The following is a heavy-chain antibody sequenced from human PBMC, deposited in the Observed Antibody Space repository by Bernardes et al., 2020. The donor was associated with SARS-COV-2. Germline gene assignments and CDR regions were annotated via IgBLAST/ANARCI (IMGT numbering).Heavy chain of an antibody. V-gene: IGHV3-23*01. CDR2: ISGVGGHT. Sequence: GGSLRLSCAASGFSFGNYVMSWVRQAPGKGLEWVATISGVGGHTYYADSVKGRFTISRDNSWNTLFLQMNGLRAEDTALYYCARDVYITVSGMDVWGQGTTVTVSS. D-gene: IGHD3-10*01. J-gene: IGHJ6*02. CDR1: GFSFGNYV. CDR3: ARDVYITVSGMDV.